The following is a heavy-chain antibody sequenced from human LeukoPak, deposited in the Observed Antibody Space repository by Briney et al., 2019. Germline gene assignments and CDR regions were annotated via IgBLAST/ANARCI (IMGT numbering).Heavy chain of an antibody. CDR1: GYSFTSYW. V-gene: IGHV5-51*01. CDR2: IYPGDSGT. CDR3: ARPRAQHPPHFDY. Sequence: GESLKISCKGSGYSFTSYWIGWVRQMPGKGLEWMGIIYPGDSGTRYSPYLKEQVSISADKSISTASLQWSSLKASDTAMYYCARPRAQHPPHFDYWGQGTLVTVSS. J-gene: IGHJ4*02. D-gene: IGHD6-13*01.